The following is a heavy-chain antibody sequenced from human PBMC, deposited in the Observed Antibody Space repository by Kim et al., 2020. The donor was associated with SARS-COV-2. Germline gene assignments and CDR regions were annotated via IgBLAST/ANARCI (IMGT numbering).Heavy chain of an antibody. J-gene: IGHJ6*02. V-gene: IGHV4-39*01. D-gene: IGHD5-18*01. Sequence: SETLSLTCTVSGGSISSSSYYWGWIRQPPGKGLEWIGSIYYSGSTYYNPSLKSRVTISVDTSKNQFSLKLSSVTAADTAVYYCANGGYSYGTGYYYYGMDVWGQGTTVTVSS. CDR2: IYYSGST. CDR3: ANGGYSYGTGYYYYGMDV. CDR1: GGSISSSSYY.